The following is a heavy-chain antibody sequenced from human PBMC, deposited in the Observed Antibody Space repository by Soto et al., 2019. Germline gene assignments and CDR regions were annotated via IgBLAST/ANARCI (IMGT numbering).Heavy chain of an antibody. Sequence: EVQLVEAGGGLVQPGGSLRLSCAASGFTLSSYDIHWVRQATGEGLAWVSGIGSGGDTHYADSVKGRFIISREDGKNSLYLQKNHLRVGDTAVYYCTRKTPPTGMEVWGQGATVTVSS. CDR3: TRKTPPTGMEV. CDR1: GFTLSSYD. D-gene: IGHD3-9*01. J-gene: IGHJ6*02. CDR2: IGSGGDT. V-gene: IGHV3-13*01.